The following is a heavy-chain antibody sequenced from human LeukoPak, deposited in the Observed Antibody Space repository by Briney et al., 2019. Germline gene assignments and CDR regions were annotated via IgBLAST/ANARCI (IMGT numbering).Heavy chain of an antibody. CDR2: ISYDGSNI. CDR1: GFTFSSYG. V-gene: IGHV3-30*18. CDR3: AKSGIVLMVYAAHFDY. J-gene: IGHJ4*02. D-gene: IGHD2-8*01. Sequence: GGSLRLSCAASGFTFSSYGMHWVRQAPGKGLEWVAVISYDGSNIYYADSVKGRFTISRDNSKNTLYLQMNSLRAEDTAVYYCAKSGIVLMVYAAHFDYWGQGTLVTVSS.